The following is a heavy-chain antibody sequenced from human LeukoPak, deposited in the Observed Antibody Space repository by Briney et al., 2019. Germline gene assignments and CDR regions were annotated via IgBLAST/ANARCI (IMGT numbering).Heavy chain of an antibody. J-gene: IGHJ4*02. CDR3: ARDRAADY. Sequence: PSETLSLTCTVSGGSISSGDHYWSWIRQPPGKGLEWIGYIYYSGSTYYNPSLKSRVTISVDRSKNQFSLKLSSVTAADTAVYYCARDRAADYWGQGTLVTVSS. V-gene: IGHV4-30-4*01. CDR2: IYYSGST. CDR1: GGSISSGDHY.